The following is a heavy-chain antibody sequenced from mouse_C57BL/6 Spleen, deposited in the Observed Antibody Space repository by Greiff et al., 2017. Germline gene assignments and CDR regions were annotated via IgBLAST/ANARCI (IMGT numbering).Heavy chain of an antibody. CDR2: ISSGGSYT. V-gene: IGHV5-6*01. CDR1: GFTFSSYG. J-gene: IGHJ1*03. Sequence: EVKLVESGGDLVKPGGSLKLSCAASGFTFSSYGMSWVRQTPDKRLEWVATISSGGSYTYYHDSVKGRFTISRDNAKNTLYLQMSSLKSEDTAMYYCAGAPLITTGNWYFDVWGKGTTVTVSS. D-gene: IGHD2-4*01. CDR3: AGAPLITTGNWYFDV.